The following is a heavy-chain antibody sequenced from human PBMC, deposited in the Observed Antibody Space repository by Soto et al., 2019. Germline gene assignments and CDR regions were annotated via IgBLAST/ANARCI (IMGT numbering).Heavy chain of an antibody. CDR1: GFTVSSNY. CDR3: ARDHYYYGMDV. V-gene: IGHV3-53*01. CDR2: IYSGGST. J-gene: IGHJ6*02. Sequence: GGSLRLSCAASGFTVSSNYMSWVRQAPGKGLEWVSVIYSGGSTYYADSVRGRFTISRDNSKNTLYLQMNSLRAEDTAVYYCARDHYYYGMDVWGQGTTVTVSS.